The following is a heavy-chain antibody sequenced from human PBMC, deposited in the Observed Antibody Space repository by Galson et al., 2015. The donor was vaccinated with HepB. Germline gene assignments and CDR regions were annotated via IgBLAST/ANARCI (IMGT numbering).Heavy chain of an antibody. CDR2: IYYTGTT. V-gene: IGHV4-31*03. J-gene: IGHJ6*02. CDR3: ARSMFYDFWSGSPIRDV. D-gene: IGHD3-3*01. Sequence: TLSLTCSVSGGSISSGSYQWSWIRQHPGKGLEWIGYIYYTGTTSYNPSLKSRLIISVDTSKDEFSLKLSSVTAADTAVYYCARSMFYDFWSGSPIRDVWGQGTTVTVSS. CDR1: GGSISSGSYQ.